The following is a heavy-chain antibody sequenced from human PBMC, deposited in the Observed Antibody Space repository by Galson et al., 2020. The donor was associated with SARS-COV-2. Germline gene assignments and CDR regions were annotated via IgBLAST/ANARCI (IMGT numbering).Heavy chain of an antibody. D-gene: IGHD6-19*01. CDR3: ARGLPPVAGTPDYFDY. CDR1: GGSFSGYY. V-gene: IGHV4-34*01. Sequence: SETLSLTCAVYGGSFSGYYWSWIRQPPGKGLEWIGEINHSGSTNYNPSLKSRVTISVDTSKNQFSLKLSSVTAADTAVYYCARGLPPVAGTPDYFDYWGQGTLVTVSS. CDR2: INHSGST. J-gene: IGHJ4*02.